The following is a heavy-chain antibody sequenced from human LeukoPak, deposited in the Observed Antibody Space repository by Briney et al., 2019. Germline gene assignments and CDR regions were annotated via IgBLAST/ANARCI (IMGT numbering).Heavy chain of an antibody. V-gene: IGHV3-30*18. CDR2: ISRDGNNK. CDR1: GFTFSSYG. D-gene: IGHD3-16*01. Sequence: QTGGSLRLSCAASGFTFSSYGMHWVRQAPGKGLEWLAVISRDGNNKYYADSVKGRITISRDNSMNTLYLQMNSLRAEDTAVYYCAKVRWGSDNALDSWGQGTLVTGSS. J-gene: IGHJ4*02. CDR3: AKVRWGSDNALDS.